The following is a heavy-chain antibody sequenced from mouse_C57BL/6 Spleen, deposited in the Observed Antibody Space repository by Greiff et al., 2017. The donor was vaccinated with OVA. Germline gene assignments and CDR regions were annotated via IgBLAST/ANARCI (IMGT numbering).Heavy chain of an antibody. D-gene: IGHD1-1*01. CDR2: IDPSDSYT. J-gene: IGHJ1*03. CDR3: ARGSSYPHWYVDV. V-gene: IGHV1-69*01. Sequence: VQLQQPGAELVMPGASVKLSCKASGYTFTSYWMHWVKQRPGQGLEWIGEIDPSDSYTNYNQKFKGKSTLTVDKSSSTAYMQLSSLTSEDSAVYYCARGSSYPHWYVDVWGTGTTVTVSS. CDR1: GYTFTSYW.